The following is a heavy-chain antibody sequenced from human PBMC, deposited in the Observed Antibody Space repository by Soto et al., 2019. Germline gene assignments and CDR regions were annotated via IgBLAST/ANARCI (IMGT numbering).Heavy chain of an antibody. Sequence: QLQLQESGPGLVKPSETLSLTCSVSGGSISSSSYFWGWIRQPPGKGLEWIGGIYYTGTTYYTPSLKSRVTVSVDTSKNPFSLKLSSVTAADTAVYYCARHPSDFWFGPWGQGTLVTVSS. D-gene: IGHD2-21*02. J-gene: IGHJ5*02. V-gene: IGHV4-39*01. CDR2: IYYTGTT. CDR3: ARHPSDFWFGP. CDR1: GGSISSSSYF.